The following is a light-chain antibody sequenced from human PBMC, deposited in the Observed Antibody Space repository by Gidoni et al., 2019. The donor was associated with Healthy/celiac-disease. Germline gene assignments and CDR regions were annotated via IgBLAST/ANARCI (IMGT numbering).Light chain of an antibody. CDR2: GAS. Sequence: EIVLTQSPGTLSLSPGERATLSCRASQSVSSSYLAWYQQKPGQAPRLLIYGASSRATGIPDRFSGSGSGTDFTLTISRLEPEDFAVYYCQQYGSSLITCXGXTKVEIK. V-gene: IGKV3-20*01. CDR1: QSVSSSY. CDR3: QQYGSSLIT. J-gene: IGKJ4*01.